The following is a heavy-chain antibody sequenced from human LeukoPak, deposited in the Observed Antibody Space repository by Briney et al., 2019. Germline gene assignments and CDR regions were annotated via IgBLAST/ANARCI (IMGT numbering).Heavy chain of an antibody. J-gene: IGHJ4*02. CDR2: ISSSSSTI. D-gene: IGHD2-2*01. Sequence: PGGSLRLSCAASGFTFSSYSMNWVRQAPGKGLEWVSYISSSSSTIYYADSVKGRFTISRDNAKNSLYLQMNSLRAEDTAVYYCARDSRYCSSTSCYYSREFDYWGQGTLVTVSS. V-gene: IGHV3-48*01. CDR1: GFTFSSYS. CDR3: ARDSRYCSSTSCYYSREFDY.